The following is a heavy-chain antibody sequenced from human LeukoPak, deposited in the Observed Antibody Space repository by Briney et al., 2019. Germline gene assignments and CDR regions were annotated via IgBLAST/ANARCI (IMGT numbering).Heavy chain of an antibody. J-gene: IGHJ3*01. V-gene: IGHV1-24*01. CDR3: ATHTISGVVTYAFQL. CDR2: FDYEDGET. CDR1: GYSGIELW. Sequence: ASVKVSCKVTGYSGIELWMHWVRQAPGKGLEWMGGFDYEDGETRYAQKFQGRVTMTEDTATDTAYLELSSLTSNDTAVYYCATHTISGVVTYAFQLWGRGTLVTVS. D-gene: IGHD3-3*01.